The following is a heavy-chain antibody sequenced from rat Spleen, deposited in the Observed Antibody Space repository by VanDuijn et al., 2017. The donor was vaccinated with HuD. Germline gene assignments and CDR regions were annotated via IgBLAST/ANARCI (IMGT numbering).Heavy chain of an antibody. CDR3: TTAGYTTGYYYAGGFDS. CDR1: VLNFSDYD. Sequence: EVHLVESGGGLVQPGRPLKISCTDSVLNFSDYDMAWVRQAPTRGLEWIASISTGGDNTYYRDSVKGRFTISRDDAKNTQYLQMDSLRSEDTATYYCTTAGYTTGYYYAGGFDSWGQGVMVTVSS. CDR2: ISTGGDNT. J-gene: IGHJ2*01. V-gene: IGHV5S13*01. D-gene: IGHD1-6*01.